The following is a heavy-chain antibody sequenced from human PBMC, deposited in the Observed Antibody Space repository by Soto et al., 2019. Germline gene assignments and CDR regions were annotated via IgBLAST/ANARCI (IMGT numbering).Heavy chain of an antibody. CDR1: GYTFTSYA. CDR3: ATEINDCSGGSCYSPVDP. V-gene: IGHV1-3*01. CDR2: INAGNGNT. J-gene: IGHJ5*02. Sequence: QVQLVQSGAEVKKPGASVKVSCKASGYTFTSYAMHWVRQAPGQRLEWMGWINAGNGNTKYSQKFQGRVTITRDTSASTAYMELSSLRSEDTAVDYCATEINDCSGGSCYSPVDPWGQGTLVTVCS. D-gene: IGHD2-15*01.